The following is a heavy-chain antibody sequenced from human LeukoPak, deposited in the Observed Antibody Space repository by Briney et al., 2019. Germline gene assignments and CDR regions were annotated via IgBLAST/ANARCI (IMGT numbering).Heavy chain of an antibody. CDR1: GFTFSRYE. CDR3: VKGLVQERSMTVVLPPGY. CDR2: ISSNGDTT. V-gene: IGHV3-64D*09. Sequence: GGSLRLSCSASGFTFSRYEMYWVRQAPGKGLEYVSDISSNGDTTYYADSVRGRFAISRDNSKNTLFLQMGSLRPEGTAIYYCVKGLVQERSMTVVLPPGYWGQGTLVTVSS. J-gene: IGHJ4*02. D-gene: IGHD3-22*01.